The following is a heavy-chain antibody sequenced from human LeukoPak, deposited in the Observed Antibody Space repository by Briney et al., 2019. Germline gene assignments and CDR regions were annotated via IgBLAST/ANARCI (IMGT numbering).Heavy chain of an antibody. CDR3: ARVVDTAMVTVDY. Sequence: GGSLRLSCAASGFTFSSYSMNWVRQAPGKGLEWVSSISSSSSYIYYADSVKGRFTISRDNAKNSLYLQMNSLRAEDMAVYYCARVVDTAMVTVDYWGQGTLVTVSS. CDR1: GFTFSSYS. V-gene: IGHV3-21*01. D-gene: IGHD5-18*01. CDR2: ISSSSSYI. J-gene: IGHJ4*02.